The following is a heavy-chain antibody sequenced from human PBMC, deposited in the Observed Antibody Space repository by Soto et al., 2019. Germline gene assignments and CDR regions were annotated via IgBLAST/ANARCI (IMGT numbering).Heavy chain of an antibody. CDR1: GYTFTSYG. V-gene: IGHV1-18*01. CDR3: ARDPPKFIAAAGTPPFDY. CDR2: ISAYNGNT. J-gene: IGHJ4*02. Sequence: GASVKVSCKASGYTFTSYGISWVRQAPGQGLEWMGWISAYNGNTNYAQKLQGRVTMTTDTSTSTAYMELRSLRSDDTAVYYCARDPPKFIAAAGTPPFDYWGQGTLVTVSS. D-gene: IGHD6-13*01.